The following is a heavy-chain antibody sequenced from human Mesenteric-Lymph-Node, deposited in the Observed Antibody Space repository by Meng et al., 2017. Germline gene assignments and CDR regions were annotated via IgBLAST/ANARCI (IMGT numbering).Heavy chain of an antibody. V-gene: IGHV3-15*01. CDR2: IKSNGDGGTT. Sequence: VQLVEPGGGFVNPGGSLSLSCAVSDITVKDAWMSRVRQAPGKGLEWVGRIKSNGDGGTTDYAAPVKGRFTISRDDSKNTLFLQMDSLKTEDTAVYYCTPDPWGYWGQGTLVTVSS. CDR1: DITVKDAW. CDR3: TPDPWGY. D-gene: IGHD3-16*01. J-gene: IGHJ4*02.